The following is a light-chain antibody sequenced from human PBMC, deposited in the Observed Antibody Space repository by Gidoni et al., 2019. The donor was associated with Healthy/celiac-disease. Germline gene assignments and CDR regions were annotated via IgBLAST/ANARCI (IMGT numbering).Light chain of an antibody. CDR1: QSVSSY. CDR2: DAS. CDR3: QRRSNWYT. V-gene: IGKV3-11*01. J-gene: IGKJ2*01. Sequence: EIVLTQSPATLSLSPGERATLSCRASQSVSSYLAWYQQKPGQAPRLLISDASNRATGIPARFSGSESGTDFTLTISSLGPEDFAVYYCQRRSNWYTFGQGTKLEFK.